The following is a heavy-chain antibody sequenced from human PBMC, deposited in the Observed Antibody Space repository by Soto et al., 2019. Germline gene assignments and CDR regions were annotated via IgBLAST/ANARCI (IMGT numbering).Heavy chain of an antibody. CDR1: GFTFSSYA. CDR2: ISGSGGST. CDR3: AKMGNRAYSSSWYEDAFDI. Sequence: GGSLRLSCAASGFTFSSYAMSWVRQAPGKGLEWVSAISGSGGSTYYADSVKGRFTISRDNSKNTLYLQMNSLRAEDTAVYYCAKMGNRAYSSSWYEDAFDIWGQGTMVTVSS. D-gene: IGHD6-13*01. J-gene: IGHJ3*02. V-gene: IGHV3-23*01.